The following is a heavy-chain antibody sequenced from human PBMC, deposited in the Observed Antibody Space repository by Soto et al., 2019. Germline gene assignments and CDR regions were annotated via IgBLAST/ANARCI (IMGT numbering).Heavy chain of an antibody. CDR1: GFTFINYA. CDR3: EKKILESTPRANDWFFDL. D-gene: IGHD2-15*01. V-gene: IGHV3-23*01. CDR2: ISGGGDAA. Sequence: EVQVLESGGGLVQPGGSLRLSCAGSGFTFINYAMNWVRQAPGKGLEWVSSISGGGDAAFFPDSVRGRFTISRDNSKNTVTLQKMSLGVDDTGEYFSEKKILESTPRANDWFFDLWGRGTLVTVSS. J-gene: IGHJ2*01.